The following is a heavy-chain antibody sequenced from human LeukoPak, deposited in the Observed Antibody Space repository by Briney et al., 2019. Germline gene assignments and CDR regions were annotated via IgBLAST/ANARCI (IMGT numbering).Heavy chain of an antibody. J-gene: IGHJ3*02. CDR3: ARVRYNWNDVGAFDI. CDR1: GASNNSYY. Sequence: PSETLSLSCTVSGASNNSYYWSWIRQPPGKGLEWIGYISYSGSTTYNPSLKSRVTILVDTPKNQFSLRLSSVTAADTAVFYCARVRYNWNDVGAFDIWGQGTMVTVSS. CDR2: ISYSGST. D-gene: IGHD1-20*01. V-gene: IGHV4-59*01.